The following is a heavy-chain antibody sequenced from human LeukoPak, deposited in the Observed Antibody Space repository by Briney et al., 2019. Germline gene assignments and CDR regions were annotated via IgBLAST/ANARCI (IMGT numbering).Heavy chain of an antibody. D-gene: IGHD6-13*01. CDR3: ASATAAGTSLGMDV. J-gene: IGHJ6*02. CDR1: EYTFTGYY. Sequence: ASVRVSCKASEYTFTGYYMHWVRQAPGQGLDWMGWINPNSGGTNYAQKFQGRVTMTRDTSISTAYMELSRLRSDDTAVYHCASATAAGTSLGMDVWGQGTTVTVSS. V-gene: IGHV1-2*02. CDR2: INPNSGGT.